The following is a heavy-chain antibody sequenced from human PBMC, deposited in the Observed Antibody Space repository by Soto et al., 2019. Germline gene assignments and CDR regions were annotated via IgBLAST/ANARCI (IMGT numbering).Heavy chain of an antibody. CDR2: INPYNGNT. CDR3: AREYCDSTRCFLPDY. CDR1: GYTFTSYG. Sequence: ASVKVSCKASGYTFTSYGLSWVRQAPGQGLEWMGWINPYNGNTKDTQKHQGRVTMTTDTSTSTAYMELRSLRSDDTAVYYCAREYCDSTRCFLPDYWGQGALVTVSS. J-gene: IGHJ4*02. D-gene: IGHD2-2*01. V-gene: IGHV1-18*01.